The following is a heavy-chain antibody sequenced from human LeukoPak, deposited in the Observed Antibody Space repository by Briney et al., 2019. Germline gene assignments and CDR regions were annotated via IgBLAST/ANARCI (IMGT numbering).Heavy chain of an antibody. J-gene: IGHJ3*02. CDR2: INPNSGGT. CDR3: ARAILTGYVSADAFDI. CDR1: GYTFTGYY. V-gene: IGHV1-2*02. Sequence: ASVKVSCKASGYTFTGYYMHWVRQAPGQGLEWMGWINPNSGGTNYAQKFQGRVTMTRDTSISTAYMELSRLRSDDTAVYYCARAILTGYVSADAFDIWGQGTMVTVSS. D-gene: IGHD3-9*01.